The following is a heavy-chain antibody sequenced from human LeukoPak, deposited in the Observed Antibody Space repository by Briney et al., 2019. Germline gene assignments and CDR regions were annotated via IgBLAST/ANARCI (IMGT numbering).Heavy chain of an antibody. CDR3: ARGDYSGYFDY. Sequence: SATVSCKASGGTFSSYAISRVRQGPGQGLEWVGGIIIIFGTANYAQKFQGRVTTTADESTSTAYMELSSLRSEDTAVYYCARGDYSGYFDYWGQGTLVTVSS. J-gene: IGHJ4*02. D-gene: IGHD4-11*01. CDR1: GGTFSSYA. V-gene: IGHV1-69*13. CDR2: IIIIFGTA.